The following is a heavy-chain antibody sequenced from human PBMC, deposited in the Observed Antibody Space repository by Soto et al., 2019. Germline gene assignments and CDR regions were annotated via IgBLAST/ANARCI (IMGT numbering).Heavy chain of an antibody. CDR1: GYSFASYW. Sequence: RGESMKISCQGSGYSFASYWISWVRQIPAKGLEWMGRIDPSDSYANYSPSFQGHVTFSADKSISTAYLQWSSLRASDTAMYYCARHKAFYYDSSGAWGQGTMVTVSS. CDR3: ARHKAFYYDSSGA. V-gene: IGHV5-10-1*01. J-gene: IGHJ5*02. CDR2: IDPSDSYA. D-gene: IGHD3-22*01.